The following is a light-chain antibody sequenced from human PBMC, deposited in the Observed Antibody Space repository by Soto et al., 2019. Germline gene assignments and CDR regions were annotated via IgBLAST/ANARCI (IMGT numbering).Light chain of an antibody. CDR3: QSYDSSLSGWV. CDR1: SSKSGAGYD. J-gene: IGLJ3*02. CDR2: GNS. V-gene: IGLV1-40*01. Sequence: QAVVTQPPSVSGAPGRRATTSCTGSSSKSGAGYDVHWYQQLPGTAPKLLIYGNSNRPSGVPDRFSGSKTGTSASLAITGLQAEDEADYYCQSYDSSLSGWVFGGGTKLTVL.